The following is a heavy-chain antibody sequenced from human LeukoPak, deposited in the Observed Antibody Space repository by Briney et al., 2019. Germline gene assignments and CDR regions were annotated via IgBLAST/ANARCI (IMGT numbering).Heavy chain of an antibody. CDR2: IYYSGST. V-gene: IGHV4-59*01. J-gene: IGHJ6*03. CDR3: AGDRRSGSYSRVYYYYMDV. Sequence: SETLSLTCAVYGGSFSGYYWSWIRQPPGKGLEWIGYIYYSGSTNYNPSLKSRVTISVDTSKNQFSLKLSSVTAADTAVYYCAGDRRSGSYSRVYYYYMDVWGKGTTVTVSS. CDR1: GGSFSGYY. D-gene: IGHD1-26*01.